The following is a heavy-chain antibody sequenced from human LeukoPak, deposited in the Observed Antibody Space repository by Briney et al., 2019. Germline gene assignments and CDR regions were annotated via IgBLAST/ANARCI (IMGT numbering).Heavy chain of an antibody. CDR1: GYSFTSYW. CDR2: IYPGDSDT. J-gene: IGHJ4*02. D-gene: IGHD3-16*02. CDR3: ARLITFGGVIVDQFDY. Sequence: GESLKISCKGSGYSFTSYWIGWVRQMPGKGLEWMGIIYPGDSDTRYRPSFQGQVTISADKSISTAYLQWSSLKASDTAMYYCARLITFGGVIVDQFDYWGQGTLVTVSS. V-gene: IGHV5-51*01.